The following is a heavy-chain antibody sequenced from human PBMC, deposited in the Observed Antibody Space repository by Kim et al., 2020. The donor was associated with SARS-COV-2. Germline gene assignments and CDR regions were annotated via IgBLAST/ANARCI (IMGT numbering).Heavy chain of an antibody. V-gene: IGHV1-24*01. CDR2: FDPEEGQT. CDR1: GYTFSEFS. Sequence: ASVKVSCKVPGYTFSEFSMHWVRQVPGKGLEWMRSFDPEEGQTIYTEKFQGRVTMTEDMSINSDYVELRSLRSEATAVDYFGGLIVVDFWGQGTLVTVSP. CDR3: GGLIVVDF. D-gene: IGHD3-16*02. J-gene: IGHJ4*02.